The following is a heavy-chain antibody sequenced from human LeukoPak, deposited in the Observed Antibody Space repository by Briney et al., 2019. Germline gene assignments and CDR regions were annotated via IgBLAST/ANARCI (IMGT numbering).Heavy chain of an antibody. V-gene: IGHV3-23*01. Sequence: PGGSLRLSCAASGFTFSSSAMSWVRQAPGKGLEWVSNISGSSSGGSTFYADSVKGRFTISRDNSKNTLYLQMNSLRAEDTAVYFCARGGVDYYGSGTYYLMYYFDYWGQGALVTVSS. J-gene: IGHJ4*02. CDR1: GFTFSSSA. CDR2: ISGSSSGGST. CDR3: ARGGVDYYGSGTYYLMYYFDY. D-gene: IGHD3-10*01.